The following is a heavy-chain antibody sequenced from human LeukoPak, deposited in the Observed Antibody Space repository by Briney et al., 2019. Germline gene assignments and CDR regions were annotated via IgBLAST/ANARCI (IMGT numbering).Heavy chain of an antibody. CDR2: IRSKAYGGTT. CDR1: GFTFGDYT. CDR3: IRGGANSPFDY. Sequence: GGSLRLSCTASGFTFGDYTVTWFRQAPGKGLEWVGFIRSKAYGGTTEDAASVKGRFAISRDDSKSIAYLQMNSLKTEDTAVYYCIRGGANSPFDYWGQGTLVTVSS. D-gene: IGHD1-1*01. V-gene: IGHV3-49*03. J-gene: IGHJ4*02.